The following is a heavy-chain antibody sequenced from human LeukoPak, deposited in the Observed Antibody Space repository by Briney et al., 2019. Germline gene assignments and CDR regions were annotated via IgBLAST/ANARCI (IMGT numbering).Heavy chain of an antibody. D-gene: IGHD2-8*01. CDR1: GFIFNSYA. CDR2: ISDSGDRT. J-gene: IGHJ5*02. CDR3: AKHPTGGNRNGDNWFDP. Sequence: GGSLTLSCRASGFIFNSYAMNWVRQAPGKGLEGVSVISDSGDRTFYADSVKGRFTISRDNSKNTLYLQRNRLRGEDTAVYYCAKHPTGGNRNGDNWFDPWGKGTLVTVSS. V-gene: IGHV3-23*01.